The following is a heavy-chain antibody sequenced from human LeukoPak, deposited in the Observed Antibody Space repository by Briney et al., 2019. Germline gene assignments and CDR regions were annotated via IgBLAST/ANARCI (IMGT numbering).Heavy chain of an antibody. Sequence: GGSLRLSCAASGFTFSSYSMNWVRQAPGKGLEWVSSISSSSSYIYYADSVKGRFTISRDNSKNTLYLQMNSLRAEDTAVYYCAKFSSYYDSSGYWDYWGQGTLVTVSS. CDR1: GFTFSSYS. V-gene: IGHV3-21*04. CDR3: AKFSSYYDSSGYWDY. CDR2: ISSSSSYI. D-gene: IGHD3-22*01. J-gene: IGHJ4*02.